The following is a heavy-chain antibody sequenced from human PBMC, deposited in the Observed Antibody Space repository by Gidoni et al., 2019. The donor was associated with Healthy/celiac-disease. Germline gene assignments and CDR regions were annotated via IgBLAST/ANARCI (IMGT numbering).Heavy chain of an antibody. V-gene: IGHV1-2*02. J-gene: IGHJ6*02. Sequence: QVQLVQSGAEVKKPGASVNVSCQSSGYTFTVSYMPWMCQAPGQGLEWLGWINPNSGGTNYAQKFQGRVTMTRDTSISTAYMELSRLRSDDTAVYYCARAGYCSSTSCYAGPYYYGMDVWGQGTTVTVSS. D-gene: IGHD2-2*01. CDR3: ARAGYCSSTSCYAGPYYYGMDV. CDR1: GYTFTVSY. CDR2: INPNSGGT.